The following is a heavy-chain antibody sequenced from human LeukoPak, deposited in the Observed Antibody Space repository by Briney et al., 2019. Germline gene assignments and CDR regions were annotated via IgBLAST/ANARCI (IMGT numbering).Heavy chain of an antibody. D-gene: IGHD2/OR15-2a*01. Sequence: SETLSLTCTVSGGSITGYYWSWIRQPPGKGLEWVGYIFSSGSTNYNPSLKSRVTISLGTPKSQFSLKLISVTASDTAVYYCARLTKFLTTYYPTPWGQGTLVTVSS. J-gene: IGHJ5*02. CDR2: IFSSGST. V-gene: IGHV4-59*08. CDR1: GGSITGYY. CDR3: ARLTKFLTTYYPTP.